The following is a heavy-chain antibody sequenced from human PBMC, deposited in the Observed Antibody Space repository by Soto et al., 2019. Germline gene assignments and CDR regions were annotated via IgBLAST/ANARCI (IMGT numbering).Heavy chain of an antibody. J-gene: IGHJ4*02. V-gene: IGHV3-74*01. CDR3: ARVCVAGKGLGY. Sequence: EVQLVESGGGLVQPGGSLRLSCTVSGFTFTNYWMHWVRQAPGKGLVWVSRINYDGSSTSYVDSVKGRFTISRDNANNALYLQMNSVRDDDTAVYYCARVCVAGKGLGYWGQGALVTVSS. CDR2: INYDGSST. D-gene: IGHD6-19*01. CDR1: GFTFTNYW.